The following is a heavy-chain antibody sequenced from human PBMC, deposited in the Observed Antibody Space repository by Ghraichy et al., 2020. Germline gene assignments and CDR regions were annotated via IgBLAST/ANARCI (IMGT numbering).Heavy chain of an antibody. V-gene: IGHV3-23*01. CDR3: AKDLSSSSLIWYFDL. J-gene: IGHJ2*01. Sequence: GESLNISCAASGFTFSTYAMSWVRQTPGKGLEWVSAISGSGGSTYYTDSVKGRFTISRDNSKNTLYLQMNSLRAEDTAVYYCAKDLSSSSLIWYFDLWGRGTLVTVSS. CDR2: ISGSGGST. D-gene: IGHD6-6*01. CDR1: GFTFSTYA.